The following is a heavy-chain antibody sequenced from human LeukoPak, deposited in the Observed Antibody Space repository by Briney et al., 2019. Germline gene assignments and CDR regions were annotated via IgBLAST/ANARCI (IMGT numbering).Heavy chain of an antibody. CDR3: ARDQYRSSNYFDC. J-gene: IGHJ4*02. Sequence: GGSLRLSCAASGFTFSSYGMHWVRQAPGKGLEWVAFIESDGSIKRYADSVKGRLTISRDNSKNTLYLQMNSLRAEDTAVYYCARDQYRSSNYFDCWGQGTLVTVSS. D-gene: IGHD6-6*01. V-gene: IGHV3-30*02. CDR1: GFTFSSYG. CDR2: IESDGSIK.